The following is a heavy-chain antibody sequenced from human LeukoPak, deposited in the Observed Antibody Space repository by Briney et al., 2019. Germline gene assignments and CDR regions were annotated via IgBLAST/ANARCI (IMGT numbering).Heavy chain of an antibody. D-gene: IGHD2-21*01. CDR2: IRYDGSNK. CDR3: AKGPVAYCGDNCPYHFDY. J-gene: IGHJ4*02. V-gene: IGHV3-30*02. Sequence: PGGSLRLSCAASGFTFSSYGMHWVRQAPGEGLEWVAFIRYDGSNKYYADSVKGRFTISRDNSKNTVYLQMYSLRAEDTAVYYCAKGPVAYCGDNCPYHFDYWGQGTLVTVSS. CDR1: GFTFSSYG.